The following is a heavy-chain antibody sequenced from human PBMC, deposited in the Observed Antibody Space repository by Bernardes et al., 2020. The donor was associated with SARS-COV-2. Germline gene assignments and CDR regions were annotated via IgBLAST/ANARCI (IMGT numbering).Heavy chain of an antibody. D-gene: IGHD6-13*01. Sequence: GEALFLSCAASGLTFSTNYMSWVRQAPGKGLEWVSFIYRGGSTNYSDSVRGRFTISRDSSKKTLYLQMNSLRPEDTAVDYCAKRSASNWSHDYWGQGTLVTVSS. V-gene: IGHV3-66*02. CDR1: GLTFSTNY. CDR3: AKRSASNWSHDY. CDR2: IYRGGST. J-gene: IGHJ4*02.